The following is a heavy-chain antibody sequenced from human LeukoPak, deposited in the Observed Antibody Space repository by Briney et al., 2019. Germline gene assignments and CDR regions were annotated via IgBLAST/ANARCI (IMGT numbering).Heavy chain of an antibody. V-gene: IGHV3-74*01. CDR1: GFTFSSYW. J-gene: IGHJ4*02. Sequence: GGSLRLSCAASGFTFSSYWMHWVRQAPGKGLVWVSRINSDGSSTSYADSVKGRFTISRDNAKNMLYLQMNSLRAEDTAVYYCARLRGIAARVGLDYWGQGTLVTVSS. CDR2: INSDGSST. CDR3: ARLRGIAARVGLDY. D-gene: IGHD6-6*01.